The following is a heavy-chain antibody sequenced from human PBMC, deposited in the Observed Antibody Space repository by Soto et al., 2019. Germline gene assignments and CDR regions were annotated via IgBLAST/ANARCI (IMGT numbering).Heavy chain of an antibody. D-gene: IGHD4-17*01. CDR2: ISAYNGNT. J-gene: IGHJ6*03. CDR1: GYTFTSYG. CDR3: ARIKVSGDYYYYYYMDV. Sequence: ASVKVSCKASGYTFTSYGISWVRQAPGQGLEWMGWISAYNGNTNYAQKLQGRVTMTTDTSTSTAYMELRSLRSDDTAVYYCARIKVSGDYYYYYYMDVWGKGTTVTVSS. V-gene: IGHV1-18*01.